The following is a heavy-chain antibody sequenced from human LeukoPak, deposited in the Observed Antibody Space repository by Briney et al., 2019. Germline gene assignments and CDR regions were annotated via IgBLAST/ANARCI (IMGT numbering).Heavy chain of an antibody. J-gene: IGHJ4*02. CDR3: ARDLCGGL. CDR1: GFTFSSYG. V-gene: IGHV3-7*01. Sequence: GGSLRLSCAASGFTFSSYGMSWVRQAPGKGLEWVANIKQEGSEKYYVDSVKGRFTISRDNAKKSLYLQMNSLRAEDTAVYSCARDLCGGLWGQGTLVTVSS. CDR2: IKQEGSEK. D-gene: IGHD2-21*01.